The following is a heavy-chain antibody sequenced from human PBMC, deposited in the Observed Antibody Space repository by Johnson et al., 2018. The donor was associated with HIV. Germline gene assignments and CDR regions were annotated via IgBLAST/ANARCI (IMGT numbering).Heavy chain of an antibody. J-gene: IGHJ3*02. CDR1: GFTFSSNY. V-gene: IGHV3-53*01. CDR2: IDSGGRT. Sequence: VQLVESGGGLIQPGGSLRLSCAASGFTFSSNYMRWVRQAPGKGLEWVSDIDSGGRTDYADSVKGRFTITRDNSKNTLYLQMNSLRAEDTAVYNCARVKAFDIWGQGTMVTVSS. CDR3: ARVKAFDI.